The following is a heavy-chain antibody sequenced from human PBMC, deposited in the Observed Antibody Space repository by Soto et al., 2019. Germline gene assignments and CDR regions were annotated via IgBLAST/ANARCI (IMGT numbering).Heavy chain of an antibody. CDR1: GGSISSSSYY. D-gene: IGHD6-19*01. V-gene: IGHV4-39*01. CDR2: IYYSGST. CDR3: ARHRQWLGSANWFDP. J-gene: IGHJ5*02. Sequence: SETLSLTCSVSGGSISSSSYYWGWIRQPPGKGLEWIGSIYYSGSTYYNPSLKSRVTISVDTSKNQFSLKLSSVTAADTAVYYCARHRQWLGSANWFDPWGQGTLVTSPQ.